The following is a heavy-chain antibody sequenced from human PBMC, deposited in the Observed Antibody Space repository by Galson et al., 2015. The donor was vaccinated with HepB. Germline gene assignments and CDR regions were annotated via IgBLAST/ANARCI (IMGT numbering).Heavy chain of an antibody. V-gene: IGHV3-30-3*01. J-gene: IGHJ4*02. Sequence: SLRLSCAASGFTFSSYAMHWVRQAPGKGLEWVAVISYDGSNKYYADSVKGRFTISRDNSKNTLYLQMNSLRAEDTAVYYCARTLMYYFDYWGQGTLVTVSS. CDR2: ISYDGSNK. CDR3: ARTLMYYFDY. CDR1: GFTFSSYA.